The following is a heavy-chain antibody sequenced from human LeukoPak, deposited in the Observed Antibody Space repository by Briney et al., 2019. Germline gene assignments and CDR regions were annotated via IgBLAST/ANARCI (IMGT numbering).Heavy chain of an antibody. CDR2: TYYRSKWYN. D-gene: IGHD3-22*01. V-gene: IGHV6-1*01. CDR1: GDSVSSNSAA. CDR3: ASEARGWSLDY. J-gene: IGHJ4*02. Sequence: SQTLSLTCVISGDSVSSNSAAWNWIRQSPPRGLEWLGRTYYRSKWYNDYAVSVESRITINPDTSKNQLSLQLNSVTPEDTAVYYCASEARGWSLDYWGQGTLVTVSS.